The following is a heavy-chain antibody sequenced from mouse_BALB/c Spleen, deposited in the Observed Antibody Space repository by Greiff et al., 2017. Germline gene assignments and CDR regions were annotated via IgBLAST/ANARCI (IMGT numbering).Heavy chain of an antibody. Sequence: VQLQQSGAELVRPGASVTLSCKASGYTFTDYEMHWVKQTPVHGLEWIGAIDPETGGTAYNQKFKGKATLTADKSSSTAYMELRSLTSEDSAVYYCTVEVRRAWFAYWGQGTLVTVSA. V-gene: IGHV1-15*01. CDR2: IDPETGGT. CDR3: TVEVRRAWFAY. CDR1: GYTFTDYE. J-gene: IGHJ3*01. D-gene: IGHD2-14*01.